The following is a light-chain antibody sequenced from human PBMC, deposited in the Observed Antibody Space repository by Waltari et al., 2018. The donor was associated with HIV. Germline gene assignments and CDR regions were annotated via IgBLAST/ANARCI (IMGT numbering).Light chain of an antibody. CDR3: QQYYTTPWT. CDR2: WAS. V-gene: IGKV4-1*01. CDR1: QILLYSHNNKNF. J-gene: IGKJ1*01. Sequence: DIVMTQSPDSCTGSLVSRGSIISMSNQILLYSHNNKNFLIWYQQKPGQPPTFLIYWASSRESGVPARFSGSGSGTNFTLTISSLQPEDVATYFCQQYYTTPWTFGQGTKVE.